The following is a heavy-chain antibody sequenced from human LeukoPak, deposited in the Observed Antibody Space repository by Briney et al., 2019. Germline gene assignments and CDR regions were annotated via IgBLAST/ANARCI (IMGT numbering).Heavy chain of an antibody. J-gene: IGHJ3*02. CDR1: GGSISSYY. Sequence: SETLSLTCTVSGGSISSYYWSWIRQPPGKGLEWIGHIYYSGSTNYNPSLKSRVTISVDTSKNQFSLKLSSVTAADTAVYYCARHRRIRVWGSYRSDAFDIWGQGTMVTVSS. CDR3: ARHRRIRVWGSYRSDAFDI. D-gene: IGHD3-16*02. V-gene: IGHV4-59*08. CDR2: IYYSGST.